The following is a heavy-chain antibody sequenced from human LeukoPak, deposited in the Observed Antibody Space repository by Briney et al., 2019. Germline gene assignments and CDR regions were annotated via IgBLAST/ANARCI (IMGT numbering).Heavy chain of an antibody. D-gene: IGHD4-17*01. CDR1: GFTFSNYG. J-gene: IGHJ4*02. CDR2: ISYDGSNK. V-gene: IGHV3-30*18. CDR3: TKSGDDGDYVGVRFDH. Sequence: GRSLRLSCAASGFTFSNYGMHWVRQAPGRGLEWVALISYDGSNKNYADSVKGRITISRDNSKNTLYLEMNGLRGEDTAIYYCTKSGDDGDYVGVRFDHWGQGTLVTVSS.